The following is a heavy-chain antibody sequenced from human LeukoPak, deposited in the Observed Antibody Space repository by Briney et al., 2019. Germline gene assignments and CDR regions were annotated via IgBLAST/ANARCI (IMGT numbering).Heavy chain of an antibody. D-gene: IGHD3-22*01. CDR3: AKDQYYDSSGFDY. Sequence: GGSLRLSCAASGFTFDDYGMSWVRQAPGKGLEWVSGINWNGGSTGYADSVKGRFTISRDNAKNSLYLQMNSLRAEDTAVYYCAKDQYYDSSGFDYWGQGTLVTVSS. CDR2: INWNGGST. J-gene: IGHJ4*02. CDR1: GFTFDDYG. V-gene: IGHV3-20*04.